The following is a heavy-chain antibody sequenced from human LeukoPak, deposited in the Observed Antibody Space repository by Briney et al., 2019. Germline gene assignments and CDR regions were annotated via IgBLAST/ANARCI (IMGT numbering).Heavy chain of an antibody. V-gene: IGHV3-13*01. D-gene: IGHD4-11*01. J-gene: IGHJ4*02. Sequence: GGSLRLSCAASGFTFSSYDMHWVRQATGKGLEWVSAIGTAGDTYYPGSVKGRFTISRDNSKSTLYLQMNSLRVEDTAVYYCAKGLYSDYDWGRGTQVTVSS. CDR2: IGTAGDT. CDR1: GFTFSSYD. CDR3: AKGLYSDYD.